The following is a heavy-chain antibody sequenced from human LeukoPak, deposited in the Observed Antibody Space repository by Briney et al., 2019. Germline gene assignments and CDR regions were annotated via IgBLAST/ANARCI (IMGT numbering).Heavy chain of an antibody. Sequence: GGSLRLSCAASGFTFSSHSVSWVRQAPGTGLEWVSPISSYSSYMYYADSVKGRFTISRDNAKNSLYLQVHSLRVEDTAVYYCARSSGERPYYFDYWGQGTLVIVSS. CDR1: GFTFSSHS. D-gene: IGHD7-27*01. CDR2: ISSYSSYM. J-gene: IGHJ4*02. V-gene: IGHV3-21*01. CDR3: ARSSGERPYYFDY.